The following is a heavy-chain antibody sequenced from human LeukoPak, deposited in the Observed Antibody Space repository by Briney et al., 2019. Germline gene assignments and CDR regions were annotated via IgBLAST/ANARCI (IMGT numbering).Heavy chain of an antibody. Sequence: RGESLKISCKGSGYTFNNYWIGWVRQMPGKGLEGMGNIYPGDSETRYSPSFQGLVTISADKSISTAYLHWSTLKASDTAIYYCARHEVTAAAGTEFDSWGQGTLVTVSS. D-gene: IGHD6-13*01. J-gene: IGHJ4*02. CDR3: ARHEVTAAAGTEFDS. CDR1: GYTFNNYW. V-gene: IGHV5-51*01. CDR2: IYPGDSET.